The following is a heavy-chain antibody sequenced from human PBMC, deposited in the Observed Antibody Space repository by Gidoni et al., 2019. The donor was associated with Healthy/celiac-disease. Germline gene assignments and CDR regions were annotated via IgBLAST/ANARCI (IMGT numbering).Heavy chain of an antibody. CDR3: AREGRYNFDY. D-gene: IGHD3-10*01. V-gene: IGHV3-33*01. CDR2: IWYDGSNK. CDR1: GFTFSSYG. Sequence: QVQLVESGGGVVQPGRSLSLSCAASGFTFSSYGMHWVRQAPGKGLEWVAVIWYDGSNKYYADSVKGRFTISRDNSKNTLYLQMNSLRAEDTAVYYCAREGRYNFDYWGQGTLVTVSS. J-gene: IGHJ4*02.